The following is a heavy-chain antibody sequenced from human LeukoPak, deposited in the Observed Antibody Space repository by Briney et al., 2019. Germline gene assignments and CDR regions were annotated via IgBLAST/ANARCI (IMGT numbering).Heavy chain of an antibody. Sequence: GGSLRLSCAASGFTVSSTYMSWVREAPGKGLEWVSVVYSGGSTYYANSVQGRFTISTANSKHTLYLQMNSLRAEDTDVYYCARERSYYYDSSGDYGGSWFDPWGQGTLVTVSS. J-gene: IGHJ5*02. V-gene: IGHV3-66*02. CDR1: GFTVSSTY. CDR2: VYSGGST. CDR3: ARERSYYYDSSGDYGGSWFDP. D-gene: IGHD3-22*01.